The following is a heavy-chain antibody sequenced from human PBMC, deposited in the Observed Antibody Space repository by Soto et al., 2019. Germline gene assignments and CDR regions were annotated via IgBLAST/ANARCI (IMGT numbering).Heavy chain of an antibody. V-gene: IGHV4-31*03. D-gene: IGHD6-13*01. CDR2: IYYSGST. CDR3: AREAAAGTENEPFDY. Sequence: QVQLQESGPGLVKPSQTLSLTCTVSGGSISSGGYYWSWIRQHPGKGLEWIGYIYYSGSTYYNPSLKSRVTISVDTSKNQFSLKLSSVTAADTAVYYWAREAAAGTENEPFDYWGQGTLVTVSS. CDR1: GGSISSGGYY. J-gene: IGHJ4*02.